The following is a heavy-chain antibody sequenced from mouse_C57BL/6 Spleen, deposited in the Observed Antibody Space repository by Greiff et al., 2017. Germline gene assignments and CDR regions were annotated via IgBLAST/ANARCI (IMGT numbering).Heavy chain of an antibody. D-gene: IGHD3-2*02. J-gene: IGHJ4*01. Sequence: QVQLQQSGAELVKPGASVKMSCKASGYTFTSYWITWVKQRPGQGLEWIGDIYPGSGSTNYNEKFKSKATLTVDTSSSTAYMQLSSLTSEDSAVYYCAQSGLRLGAMDYWGQGTSVTVSS. CDR1: GYTFTSYW. CDR2: IYPGSGST. CDR3: AQSGLRLGAMDY. V-gene: IGHV1-55*01.